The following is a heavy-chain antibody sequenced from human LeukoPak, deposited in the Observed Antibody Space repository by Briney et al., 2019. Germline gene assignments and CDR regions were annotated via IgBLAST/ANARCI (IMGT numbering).Heavy chain of an antibody. J-gene: IGHJ5*02. Sequence: ASVKVPCKASGYTFTGYYIHWVRQAPGQGLEWMGWINPNSGGTSYAQKFQGRVTMTRDTSISTAYMELSSLRSDDTAVYYCARDWAAGTVVNWFDPWGQGTLVTVSS. CDR3: ARDWAAGTVVNWFDP. CDR2: INPNSGGT. D-gene: IGHD6-13*01. CDR1: GYTFTGYY. V-gene: IGHV1-2*02.